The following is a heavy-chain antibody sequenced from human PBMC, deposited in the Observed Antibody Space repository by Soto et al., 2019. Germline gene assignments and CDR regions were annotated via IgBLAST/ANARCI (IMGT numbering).Heavy chain of an antibody. J-gene: IGHJ4*02. Sequence: PVGSLRLSCAASGFTFSSYAMSWVRQAPGKGLEWVSAISGSGGSTYYADSVKGRFTISRDNSKNTLYLQMNSLRAEDTAVYYCAKDTKGSRYSSAYWGQGTLVTVSS. CDR1: GFTFSSYA. D-gene: IGHD6-19*01. V-gene: IGHV3-23*01. CDR2: ISGSGGST. CDR3: AKDTKGSRYSSAY.